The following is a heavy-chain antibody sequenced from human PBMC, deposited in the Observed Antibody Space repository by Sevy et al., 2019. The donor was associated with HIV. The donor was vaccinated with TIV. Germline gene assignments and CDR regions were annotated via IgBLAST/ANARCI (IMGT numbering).Heavy chain of an antibody. Sequence: ASVKVSCKASGGTFSSYAISWVRQAPGQGLEWMGGIIPIFGTANYAQKFQGRVTITADESTSTAYMELSSLRSEDTAVYYCASGIVVVPAAISPRKYYYYYYGMDVWGQGTTVTVSS. CDR1: GGTFSSYA. V-gene: IGHV1-69*13. D-gene: IGHD2-2*02. J-gene: IGHJ6*02. CDR2: IIPIFGTA. CDR3: ASGIVVVPAAISPRKYYYYYYGMDV.